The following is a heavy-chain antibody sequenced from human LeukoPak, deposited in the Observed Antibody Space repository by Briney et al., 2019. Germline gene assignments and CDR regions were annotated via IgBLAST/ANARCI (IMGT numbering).Heavy chain of an antibody. V-gene: IGHV4-34*01. CDR1: GTSFSSYY. CDR3: ARMTTGHDY. Sequence: PSETLSLTCGVSGTSFSSYYWSWIRQTPGKGLEWIGEVNHSGYTNMNPSLKSRVTISVDTSKNHFPLRMSTVTVADTAVYFCARMTTGHDYWGQGTLVTVSS. CDR2: VNHSGYT. D-gene: IGHD4-17*01. J-gene: IGHJ4*02.